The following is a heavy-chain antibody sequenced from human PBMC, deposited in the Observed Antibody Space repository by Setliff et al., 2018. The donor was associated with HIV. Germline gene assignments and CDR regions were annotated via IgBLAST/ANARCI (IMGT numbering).Heavy chain of an antibody. J-gene: IGHJ4*02. CDR2: IKHNSDGGTT. Sequence: GGSLRLSCTTSGIIFTDTWMNWVRRAPGKGLEWVGLIKHNSDGGTTDFAAPVKGRFTISRDDSKNTVYLQMNSLKIDDTGLYYCATGPLDYWGQGTLVTVSS. CDR1: GIIFTDTW. CDR3: ATGPLDY. V-gene: IGHV3-15*07.